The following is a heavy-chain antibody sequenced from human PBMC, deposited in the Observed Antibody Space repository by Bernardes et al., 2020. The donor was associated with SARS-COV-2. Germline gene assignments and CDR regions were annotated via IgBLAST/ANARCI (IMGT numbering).Heavy chain of an antibody. Sequence: SGPTLVKPTQTLTLTCTFSGFSLSTSGVGVGWIRQPPGKALEWLALIYWDDDKRYSPSLKSRLTITKDTSKNQVVLTMTNMDPVDTATYYCALKLLWFGESSIHFDYWGQGTLVTVSS. D-gene: IGHD3-10*01. CDR1: GFSLSTSGVG. CDR2: IYWDDDK. V-gene: IGHV2-5*02. J-gene: IGHJ4*02. CDR3: ALKLLWFGESSIHFDY.